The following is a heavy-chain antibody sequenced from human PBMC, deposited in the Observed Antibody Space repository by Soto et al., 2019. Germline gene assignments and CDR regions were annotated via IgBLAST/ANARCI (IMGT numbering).Heavy chain of an antibody. CDR1: GFSVSARGVG. Sequence: SGPTLVNPTQTLTLTCALSGFSVSARGVGVGWIRQPPGKALEWLAVIYWNDDKLYRPSLQSRLTITKDTSKNQVVLTMTNMDPVDTATYYCAHSPWGAAPDYWGQGTPVTVSS. V-gene: IGHV2-5*01. J-gene: IGHJ4*02. CDR2: IYWNDDK. CDR3: AHSPWGAAPDY. D-gene: IGHD3-16*01.